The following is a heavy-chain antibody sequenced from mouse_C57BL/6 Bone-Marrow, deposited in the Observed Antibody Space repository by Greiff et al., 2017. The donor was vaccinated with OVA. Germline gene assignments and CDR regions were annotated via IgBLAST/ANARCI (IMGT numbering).Heavy chain of an antibody. V-gene: IGHV7-1*01. Sequence: EVQRVESGGGLVQSGRSLRLSCATSGFTFSDFYMEWVRQAPGKGLEWIAASRNKANDYTTEYSASVKGRFIVSRDTSQSILYLQMNALRAEDTAIYYCARDNGNYGYFDVWGTGTTVTVSS. CDR3: ARDNGNYGYFDV. D-gene: IGHD2-1*01. CDR2: SRNKANDYTT. J-gene: IGHJ1*03. CDR1: GFTFSDFY.